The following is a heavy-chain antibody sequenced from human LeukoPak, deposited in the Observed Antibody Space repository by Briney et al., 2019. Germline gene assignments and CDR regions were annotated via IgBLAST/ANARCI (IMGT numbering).Heavy chain of an antibody. V-gene: IGHV3-48*03. CDR1: GFTFSSYE. D-gene: IGHD3-22*01. CDR2: ISSSGSTI. CDR3: ARDRPHYYDSSGYFDY. Sequence: GGSLRLSCAASGFTFSSYEMNWVRQAPGKGLEWVSYISSSGSTIYYTDSVKGRFTISRDNAKNSLYLQMNSLRAEDTAVYYCARDRPHYYDSSGYFDYWGQGTLVTVSS. J-gene: IGHJ4*02.